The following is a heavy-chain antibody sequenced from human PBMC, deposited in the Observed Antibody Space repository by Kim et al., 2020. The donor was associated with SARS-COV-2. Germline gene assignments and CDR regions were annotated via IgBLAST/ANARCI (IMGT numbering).Heavy chain of an antibody. D-gene: IGHD6-6*01. J-gene: IGHJ6*03. CDR1: GFTFSNYG. CDR3: AKGLIPARRVGSNYHYYMDV. Sequence: GGSLRLSCAASGFTFSNYGMHWVRQAPGKGLEWVAVISYDGTNRNYVDSVKGRFTISRDNSKNTLSLQVNSLRAEDTAIYYCAKGLIPARRVGSNYHYYMDVWGKGTTVTVSS. CDR2: ISYDGTNR. V-gene: IGHV3-30*18.